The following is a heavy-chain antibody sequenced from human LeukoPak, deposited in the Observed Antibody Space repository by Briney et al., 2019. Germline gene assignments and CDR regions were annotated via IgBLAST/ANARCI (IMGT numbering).Heavy chain of an antibody. D-gene: IGHD4-4*01. CDR1: GYTFTSYG. V-gene: IGHV1-8*02. Sequence: ASVKVSCKASGYTFTSYGISWVRQAPGQGLEWMGWMNPSSGKTGYAQKFQGRVTMTRDTSISTAYMELSSLRSDDTAVYFCARGDYSSYYYYFGMDVWGHGTTVSVSS. J-gene: IGHJ6*02. CDR2: MNPSSGKT. CDR3: ARGDYSSYYYYFGMDV.